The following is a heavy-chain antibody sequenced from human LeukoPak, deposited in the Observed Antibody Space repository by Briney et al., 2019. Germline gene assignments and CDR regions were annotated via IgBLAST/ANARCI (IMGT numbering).Heavy chain of an antibody. CDR1: GFTFDDYA. CDR2: ISTKSGSM. D-gene: IGHD1-1*01. CDR3: AKTTGTNDAFDI. Sequence: SLRLSCAASGFTFDDYAMHWVRQAPGKGLEWVSSISTKSGSMDYADSMKGRFVISRDNAKNSLYLQMNSLRPEDTALYYCAKTTGTNDAFDIWGQGTMVT. J-gene: IGHJ3*02. V-gene: IGHV3-9*01.